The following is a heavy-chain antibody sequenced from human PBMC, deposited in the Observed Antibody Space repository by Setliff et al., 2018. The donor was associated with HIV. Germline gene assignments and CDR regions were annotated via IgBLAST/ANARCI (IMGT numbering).Heavy chain of an antibody. J-gene: IGHJ4*02. D-gene: IGHD6-25*01. CDR2: VATNGGST. CDR1: GFTFINSA. V-gene: IGHV3-23*01. Sequence: GGSLRLSCAVSGFTFINSAMSWVRQAPGKGLEWVSSVATNGGSTYYAASVQGRFTISSDNSKNAVYLHMNSLRAEDTAVYYCVQGGLSSGWGSFWGQGTLVTVSS. CDR3: VQGGLSSGWGSF.